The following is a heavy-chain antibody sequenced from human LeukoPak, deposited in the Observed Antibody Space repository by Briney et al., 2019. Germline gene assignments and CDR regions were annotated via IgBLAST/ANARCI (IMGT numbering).Heavy chain of an antibody. CDR3: ARVLERRLDYYYDMDV. V-gene: IGHV1-69*13. CDR2: IIPIFGTA. J-gene: IGHJ6*02. CDR1: GYTFTSYA. D-gene: IGHD1-1*01. Sequence: SVKVSCKASGYTFTSYAISWVRQAPGQGLEWMGGIIPIFGTANYAQKFQGRVTITADESTSTAYMELSSLRSEDTAVYYCARVLERRLDYYYDMDVWGQGTTVTVSS.